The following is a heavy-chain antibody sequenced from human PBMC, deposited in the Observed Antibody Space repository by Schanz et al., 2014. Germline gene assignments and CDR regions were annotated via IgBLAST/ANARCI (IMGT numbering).Heavy chain of an antibody. D-gene: IGHD5-12*01. CDR1: GGSIRTYF. CDR3: ARHGGWLLERFDY. V-gene: IGHV4-59*08. Sequence: QVQLQESGPGLVKPSETLSLTCSVSGGSIRTYFWAWIRQPPGKGLEWIGYIHYSGSTNYNPSLRGGVTRPEDTSKNQFSLKLISVTAADTAVYYCARHGGWLLERFDYWGQGTLVTVSS. J-gene: IGHJ4*02. CDR2: IHYSGST.